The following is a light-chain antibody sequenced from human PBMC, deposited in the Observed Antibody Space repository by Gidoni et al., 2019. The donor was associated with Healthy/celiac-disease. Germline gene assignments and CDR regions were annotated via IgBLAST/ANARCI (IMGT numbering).Light chain of an antibody. J-gene: IGKJ1*01. CDR2: AAS. Sequence: IQITQHPSSLSASVGDRVTITCRASQSISSYLNWYQQKPGKAPKLLIYAASSLQSGVPSRFSGSGSGTDFTLTISSLQPEDFATYYCQQSYSTIRTFGHGTKVEIK. V-gene: IGKV1-39*01. CDR1: QSISSY. CDR3: QQSYSTIRT.